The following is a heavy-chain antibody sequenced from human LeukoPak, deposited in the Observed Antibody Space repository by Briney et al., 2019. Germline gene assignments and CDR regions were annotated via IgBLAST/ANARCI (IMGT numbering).Heavy chain of an antibody. CDR3: ARASSGYNAFDI. V-gene: IGHV3-21*01. CDR1: GFTFSSYS. J-gene: IGHJ3*02. Sequence: GGSLRLSCAASGFTFSSYSMNWVRQAPGKGLEWVSSISSSSSYIYYADSVKGRFTISRDNAKNSLYLQMNSLRAEDTAVYYCARASSGYNAFDIWGQGTMVTVS. D-gene: IGHD3-22*01. CDR2: ISSSSSYI.